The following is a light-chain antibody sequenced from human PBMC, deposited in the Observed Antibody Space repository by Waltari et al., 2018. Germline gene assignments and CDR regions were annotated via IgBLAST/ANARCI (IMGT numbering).Light chain of an antibody. Sequence: QSALTQSASVSGSPGQSITISCTGTSSDVGGYNYVSWYQQHPGKAPKFMIYDVSKRPSGVSNRFSGSKSGNTASLTISGLQAEDGADYYCSSYTSSSTWVFGGGTKLTVL. V-gene: IGLV2-14*01. J-gene: IGLJ3*02. CDR1: SSDVGGYNY. CDR3: SSYTSSSTWV. CDR2: DVS.